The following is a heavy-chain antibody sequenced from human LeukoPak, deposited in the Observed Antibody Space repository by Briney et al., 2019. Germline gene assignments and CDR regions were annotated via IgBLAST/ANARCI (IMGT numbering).Heavy chain of an antibody. CDR1: RGSISSYF. D-gene: IGHD2-2*01. V-gene: IGHV4-59*01. Sequence: SETLSLTCTVSRGSISSYFWSWLRQPPGKGLEWFGYIYYSGSTTYNPSLKSRVTISVDTSKHQFSLKLSSVTAADAAVYYCARETYCTSTICPIGDHFDYWGQGTLVTVSS. J-gene: IGHJ4*02. CDR2: IYYSGST. CDR3: ARETYCTSTICPIGDHFDY.